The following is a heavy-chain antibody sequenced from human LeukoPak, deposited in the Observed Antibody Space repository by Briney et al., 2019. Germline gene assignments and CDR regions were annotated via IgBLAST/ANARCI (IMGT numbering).Heavy chain of an antibody. CDR3: ANIWFGECCNFDY. J-gene: IGHJ4*02. D-gene: IGHD3-10*01. CDR1: GFTFSSYA. CDR2: ISGSGGST. Sequence: PGGSLRLSCAASGFTFSSYAMSWVRQAPGKGLEWVSAISGSGGSTYHADSVKGRFTISRDNSKNTLYLQMNSLRAEDTAVYYCANIWFGECCNFDYWGQGTLVTVSS. V-gene: IGHV3-23*01.